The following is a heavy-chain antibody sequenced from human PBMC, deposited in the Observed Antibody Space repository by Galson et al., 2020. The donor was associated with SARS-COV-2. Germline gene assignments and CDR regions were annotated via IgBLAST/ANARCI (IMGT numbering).Heavy chain of an antibody. V-gene: IGHV4-31*01. D-gene: IGHD3-22*01. CDR1: GGSISSGGYY. Sequence: SETLSLTCTVSGGSISSGGYYWSWIRQHPGKGLEWIVYIYYSGSTYYNPSLKSLVTISVDTSKNQFSLKLSSVTAADTAVYYCARLVVPMGSPGAFDICGEGTTGTLSS. CDR3: ARLVVPMGSPGAFDI. J-gene: IGHJ3*02. CDR2: IYYSGST.